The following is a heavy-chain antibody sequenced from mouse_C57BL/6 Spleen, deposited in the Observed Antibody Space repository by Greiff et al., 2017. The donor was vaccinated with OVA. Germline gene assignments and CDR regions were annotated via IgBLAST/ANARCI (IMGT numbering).Heavy chain of an antibody. J-gene: IGHJ3*01. CDR1: GYAFSSSW. Sequence: QVQLQQSGPELVKPGASVKISCKASGYAFSSSWMNWVKQRPGKGLEWIGRIYPGDGDTNSNGKFKGKATLTADKSSSTAYMQLSSLTSEDSAVYFCARSRDGYYSFAYWGQGTLVTVSA. CDR3: ARSRDGYYSFAY. D-gene: IGHD2-3*01. CDR2: IYPGDGDT. V-gene: IGHV1-82*01.